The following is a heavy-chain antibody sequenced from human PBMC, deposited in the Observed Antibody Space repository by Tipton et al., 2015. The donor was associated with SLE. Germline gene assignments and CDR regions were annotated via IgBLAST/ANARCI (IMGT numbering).Heavy chain of an antibody. J-gene: IGHJ6*03. CDR1: GVSITNYHSY. D-gene: IGHD2-21*01. CDR2: IYFPGRT. V-gene: IGHV4-61*02. CDR3: ARSQYCGDGSCQSWNGYYMDV. Sequence: TLSLTCSVSGVSITNYHSYWDWFRQTAGKGLEWIGRIYFPGRTYYNPSVTSRVTIALDTSKNEFSLEMTSVTTADTGVYYCARSQYCGDGSCQSWNGYYMDVWGKGTTVSVSS.